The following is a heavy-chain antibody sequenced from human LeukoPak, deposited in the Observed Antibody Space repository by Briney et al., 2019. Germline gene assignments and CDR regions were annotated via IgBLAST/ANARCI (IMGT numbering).Heavy chain of an antibody. Sequence: GGSLRLSCAASGFTFSSYAMSWVRQAPGKGLEWVSAISGSGGSTYYADSVKGRFTISRDNSKNTLYLQMNSLRAEDTAVYYCAKGPSDIVVSYYGMDVWGQGTTVTVSS. D-gene: IGHD5-12*01. V-gene: IGHV3-23*01. CDR1: GFTFSSYA. CDR3: AKGPSDIVVSYYGMDV. CDR2: ISGSGGST. J-gene: IGHJ6*02.